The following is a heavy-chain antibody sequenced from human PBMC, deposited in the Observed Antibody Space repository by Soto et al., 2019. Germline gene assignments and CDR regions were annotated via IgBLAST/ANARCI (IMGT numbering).Heavy chain of an antibody. V-gene: IGHV4-34*12. CDR1: GASLGGFH. Sequence: SETLSLTCAIYGASLGGFHWTWLRQAPGKGLEWIGELIHGGSTNYNPSLKGRVSYSLDTSKNQFSLHLMSVTAADTAVYYCARSPLGYDYVRQTWREVGHSFDIGGRGTVVT. J-gene: IGHJ3*02. CDR2: LIHGGST. D-gene: IGHD3-16*01. CDR3: ARSPLGYDYVRQTWREVGHSFDI.